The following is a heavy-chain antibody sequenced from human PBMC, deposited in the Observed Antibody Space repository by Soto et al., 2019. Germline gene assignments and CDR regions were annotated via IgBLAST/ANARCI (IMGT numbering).Heavy chain of an antibody. J-gene: IGHJ4*02. CDR2: MNPNSGNT. CDR3: ARGGSRRYCSGGSCYPGD. CDR1: GYTFTSYD. Sequence: QVQLVQSGAEVKKPGASVKVSCKASGYTFTSYDINWVRQATGQGLEWMGWMNPNSGNTGYAQKFEGRVTMTRNTSISTAYMELSSLRSEDTAVYYCARGGSRRYCSGGSCYPGDWGQGTLVTVSS. V-gene: IGHV1-8*01. D-gene: IGHD2-15*01.